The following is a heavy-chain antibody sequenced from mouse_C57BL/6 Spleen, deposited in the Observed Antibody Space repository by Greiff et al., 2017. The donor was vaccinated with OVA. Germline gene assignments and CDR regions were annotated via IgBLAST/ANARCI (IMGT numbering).Heavy chain of an antibody. CDR2: IYPGSGNT. Sequence: VQLQQSGAELVRPGASVKLSCKASGYTFTDYYINWVKQRPGQGLEWIARIYPGSGNTYYNEKFKGKATLTAEKSSSTAYMQLSSLTSEDSAVYFCARAGDYYGSSYWFAYWGQGTLVTVSA. CDR1: GYTFTDYY. J-gene: IGHJ3*01. V-gene: IGHV1-76*01. D-gene: IGHD1-1*01. CDR3: ARAGDYYGSSYWFAY.